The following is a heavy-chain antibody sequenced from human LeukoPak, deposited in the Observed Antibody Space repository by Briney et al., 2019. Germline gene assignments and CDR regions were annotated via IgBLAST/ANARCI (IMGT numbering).Heavy chain of an antibody. Sequence: GGSLRLSCAASGFTFSSCWMSWVRQAPGKGLEWVANIKQDGSEKYYVDSVKGRFTISRDNAKNSLYLQMNSLRAEDTAVYYCGRGSAYYDFWTGYDYWGQGTLVTVSS. D-gene: IGHD3-3*01. V-gene: IGHV3-7*01. CDR1: GFTFSSCW. J-gene: IGHJ4*02. CDR3: GRGSAYYDFWTGYDY. CDR2: IKQDGSEK.